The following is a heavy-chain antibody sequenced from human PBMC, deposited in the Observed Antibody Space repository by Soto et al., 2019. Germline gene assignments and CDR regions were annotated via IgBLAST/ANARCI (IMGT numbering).Heavy chain of an antibody. CDR3: AKDLRPTYSDFWSGFYFDW. D-gene: IGHD3-3*01. CDR1: GFTFSAYW. CDR2: INGGGSSR. J-gene: IGHJ4*02. V-gene: IGHV3-23*01. Sequence: GGSLRLSCAASGFTFSAYWMNWVRQDPGKGLEWVSGINGGGSSRYSADSVMGRFTISRDNSKNTLYLQMDSLRAEDTAIYYCAKDLRPTYSDFWSGFYFDWWGQGTQVTVSS.